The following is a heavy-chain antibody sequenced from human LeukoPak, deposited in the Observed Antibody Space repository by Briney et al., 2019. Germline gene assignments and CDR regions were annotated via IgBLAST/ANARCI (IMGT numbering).Heavy chain of an antibody. Sequence: GGSLRLSCEASGFTFNSSWMSWVRQAPGKGLEWVANIKQDGSDKYYVDSVKGRFTISRDNAKNSVYLQMNSLRVEDTAVYYCARKGDYWGQGILVTVSS. CDR3: ARKGDY. CDR2: IKQDGSDK. J-gene: IGHJ4*02. CDR1: GFTFNSSW. V-gene: IGHV3-7*01.